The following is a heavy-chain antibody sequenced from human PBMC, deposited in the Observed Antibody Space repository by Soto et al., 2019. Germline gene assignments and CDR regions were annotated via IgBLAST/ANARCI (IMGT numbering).Heavy chain of an antibody. V-gene: IGHV1-46*01. Sequence: QVQLVQSGAEVKKPGASVKLSCKASGYNFISYYMHWVRQAPGQGLEWMGIINPTGGSISYAQKFQGRVTMTREMSTSTGHMELSSLISEDTAVYYCARGPRWLPSDYWGQGTLVTVSS. CDR2: INPTGGSI. CDR3: ARGPRWLPSDY. J-gene: IGHJ4*02. CDR1: GYNFISYY. D-gene: IGHD6-19*01.